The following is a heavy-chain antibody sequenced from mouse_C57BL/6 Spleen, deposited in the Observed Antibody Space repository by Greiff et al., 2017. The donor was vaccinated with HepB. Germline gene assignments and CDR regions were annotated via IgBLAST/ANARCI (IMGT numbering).Heavy chain of an antibody. CDR1: GYTFTSYT. CDR3: AREANLLY. Sequence: VQLQQSGAELARPGASVKMSCKASGYTFTSYTMHWVKQRPGQGLEWIGYINPSSGYTKYNQKFKDKATLTADKSSITAYMQLSSLTSEDSAVYYCAREANLLYWGQGTLVTVSA. V-gene: IGHV1-4*01. D-gene: IGHD2-10*01. J-gene: IGHJ3*01. CDR2: INPSSGYT.